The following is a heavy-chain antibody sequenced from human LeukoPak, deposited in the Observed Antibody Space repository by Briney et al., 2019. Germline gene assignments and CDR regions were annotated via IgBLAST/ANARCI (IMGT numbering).Heavy chain of an antibody. CDR3: ARGRGSSSSWYDYYYYYYMDV. V-gene: IGHV1-8*01. D-gene: IGHD6-13*01. CDR1: GYTFTSYD. CDR2: MNPNSGNT. Sequence: GASVKVSCKASGYTFTSYDINWVRQATGQGLEWMGWMNPNSGNTGYAQKFQGRVTMTRNTSISTAYMELSGLRSEDTAVYYCARGRGSSSSWYDYYYYYYMDVWGKGTTVTVSS. J-gene: IGHJ6*03.